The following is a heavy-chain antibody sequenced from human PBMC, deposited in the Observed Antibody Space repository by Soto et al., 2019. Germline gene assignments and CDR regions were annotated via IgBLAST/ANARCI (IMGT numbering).Heavy chain of an antibody. J-gene: IGHJ6*02. CDR3: ARADTAMVTAPYYYYGMDV. D-gene: IGHD5-18*01. Sequence: GASVKVSCKASGYTFTSYGISWVRQAPGQGLEWMGWISAYNGNTNYAQKLQGRVTMTTDTSTSTAYMELRSLRSDDTAVYYCARADTAMVTAPYYYYGMDVWGQGTTVTVS. V-gene: IGHV1-18*04. CDR2: ISAYNGNT. CDR1: GYTFTSYG.